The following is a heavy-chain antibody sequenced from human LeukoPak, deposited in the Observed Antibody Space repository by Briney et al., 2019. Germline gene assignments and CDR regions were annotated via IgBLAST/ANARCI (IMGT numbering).Heavy chain of an antibody. V-gene: IGHV3-20*04. D-gene: IGHD3-3*01. CDR3: ARVIQGHTIFGATMGDAFDI. J-gene: IGHJ3*02. CDR2: INWNGGRT. Sequence: GGSLRLSCAASGFTFDDYGMSWVRQAPGKGLEWVSGINWNGGRTGYADSVKGRFTISRDNAKNSLYLQMNSLRAEDTALYYCARVIQGHTIFGATMGDAFDIWGQGTMVTVSS. CDR1: GFTFDDYG.